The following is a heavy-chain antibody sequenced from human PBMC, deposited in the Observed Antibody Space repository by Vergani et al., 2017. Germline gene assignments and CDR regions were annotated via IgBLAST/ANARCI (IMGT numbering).Heavy chain of an antibody. CDR2: ISSGGGDI. Sequence: EVQLLESGGGLVQPGGSRRLSCAGAGFTFDTYTMAYVRQAPGKGLEWVATISSGGGDIFYADSVKGRFTISRDNSKNTLFLQMNSLKDEDTAVYYCTTALGLYYLHVEYFLYWVRGTLVSVSS. D-gene: IGHD3-10*01. CDR3: TTALGLYYLHVEYFLY. J-gene: IGHJ1*01. V-gene: IGHV3-23*01. CDR1: GFTFDTYT.